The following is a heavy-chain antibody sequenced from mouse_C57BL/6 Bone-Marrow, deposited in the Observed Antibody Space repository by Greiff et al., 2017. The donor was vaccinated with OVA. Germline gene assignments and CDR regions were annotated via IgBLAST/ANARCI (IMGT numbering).Heavy chain of an antibody. CDR3: ARPIYDGYSGGFAY. J-gene: IGHJ3*01. D-gene: IGHD2-3*01. V-gene: IGHV5-17*01. CDR2: ISSGSSTI. Sequence: VQLKESGGGLVKPGGSLKLSCAASGFTFSDYGMHWVRQAPEKGLEWVAYISSGSSTIYYADTVKGRFTITRDNATNTLFLQMTSLRSEDTAMYYCARPIYDGYSGGFAYWGQGTLVTVSA. CDR1: GFTFSDYG.